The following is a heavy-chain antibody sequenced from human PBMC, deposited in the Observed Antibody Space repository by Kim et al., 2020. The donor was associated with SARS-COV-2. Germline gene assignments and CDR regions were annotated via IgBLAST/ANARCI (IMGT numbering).Heavy chain of an antibody. CDR1: GFTFNSYW. CDR2: IKQDGSEK. J-gene: IGHJ2*01. D-gene: IGHD1-26*01. Sequence: GGSLRLSCAASGFTFNSYWMSWVRQAPGKGLEWVASIKQDGSEKHYVDSVKGRFTISRDNAKNSLYLQMNSLRDEDTAVYYCAKRGVGSTEWEQENYFD. V-gene: IGHV3-7*01. CDR3: AKRGVGSTEWEQENYFD.